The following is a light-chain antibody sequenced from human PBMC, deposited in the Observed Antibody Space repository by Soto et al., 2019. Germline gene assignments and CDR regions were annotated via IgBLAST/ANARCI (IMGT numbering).Light chain of an antibody. CDR2: DAY. CDR1: SSVSSE. J-gene: IGKJ5*01. V-gene: IGKV3-11*01. CDR3: QQRSNWPPIN. Sequence: IVLTQSPATLSFSXGERATLWGRASSSVSSELAWYQQNPGKDPRLLLXDAYNRATGITARFSGSGSGTDFTLTISSLEAEDFAVYYWQQRSNWPPINFGQGTRLEI.